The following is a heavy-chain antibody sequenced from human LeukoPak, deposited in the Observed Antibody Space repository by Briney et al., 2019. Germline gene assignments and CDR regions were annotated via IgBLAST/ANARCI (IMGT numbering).Heavy chain of an antibody. Sequence: SVKVSCKTSGFSFISSAVQWVRQARGQRLEWIGWIVVGSGNTNYAQKFQERVTITRDMSTSTAYMELSSLRSEDTAVYYCAADPSYSSGYRYYFDYWGQGTLVTVSS. CDR1: GFSFISSA. CDR2: IVVGSGNT. D-gene: IGHD3-22*01. J-gene: IGHJ4*02. CDR3: AADPSYSSGYRYYFDY. V-gene: IGHV1-58*01.